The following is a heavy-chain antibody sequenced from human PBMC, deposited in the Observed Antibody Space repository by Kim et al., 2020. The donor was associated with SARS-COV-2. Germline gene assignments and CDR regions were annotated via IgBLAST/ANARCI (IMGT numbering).Heavy chain of an antibody. V-gene: IGHV3-33*01. CDR3: ARGPVVWQQLINFDY. D-gene: IGHD6-13*01. Sequence: GGSLRLSCAASGFTFSSYGMHWVRQAPGKGLEWVAVIWYDGSNKYYADSVKGRFTISRDNSKNTLYLQMNSLRAEDTAVYYCARGPVVWQQLINFDYWGQGTLVTVSS. CDR1: GFTFSSYG. CDR2: IWYDGSNK. J-gene: IGHJ4*02.